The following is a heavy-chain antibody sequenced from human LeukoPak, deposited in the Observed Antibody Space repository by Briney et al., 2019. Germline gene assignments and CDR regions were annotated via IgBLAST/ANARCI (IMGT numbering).Heavy chain of an antibody. Sequence: GESLKISCKGSGYSFTNFWIGWVRQMPGKGLAWMGIIYPGDSDTRYSTSFQGQVTISADKSISTTYLQCSSLKASDTAMYYCARWSCSSTSCYSSWFDPWGQGTLVTVSS. J-gene: IGHJ5*02. CDR3: ARWSCSSTSCYSSWFDP. D-gene: IGHD2-2*01. V-gene: IGHV5-51*01. CDR1: GYSFTNFW. CDR2: IYPGDSDT.